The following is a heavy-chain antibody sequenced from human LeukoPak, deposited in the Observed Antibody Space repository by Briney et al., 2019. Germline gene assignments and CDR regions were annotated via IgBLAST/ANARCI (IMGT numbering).Heavy chain of an antibody. V-gene: IGHV3-33*01. D-gene: IGHD2-15*01. CDR3: ARTGGLGYCSGGSCYPMGYYYGMDV. J-gene: IGHJ6*02. CDR1: GFTFSSYG. CDR2: IWYDGSNK. Sequence: PGRSLRLSCAASGFTFSSYGMHWVRQAPGKGLEWVAVIWYDGSNKYYADSVKGRFTISRDNSKNTLYLKMNSLRAEDTAVYYCARTGGLGYCSGGSCYPMGYYYGMDVWGQGTTVTVSS.